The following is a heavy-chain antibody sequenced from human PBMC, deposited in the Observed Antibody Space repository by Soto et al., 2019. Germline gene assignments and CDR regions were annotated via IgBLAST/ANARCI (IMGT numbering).Heavy chain of an antibody. V-gene: IGHV3-11*01. CDR3: ARAHGDYVRGTDRHYGGEC. Sequence: QVQLVESGGGLVKPGGSLRLSCAASGFTFSFYYMTWIRQAPGKGLACLAYISDNGRTISYADSVKGRFTISRHNARNSLYVHMNSLRAEDSAVYYCARAHGDYVRGTDRHYGGECWGQGTTVTVSS. D-gene: IGHD3-16*02. J-gene: IGHJ6*02. CDR2: ISDNGRTI. CDR1: GFTFSFYY.